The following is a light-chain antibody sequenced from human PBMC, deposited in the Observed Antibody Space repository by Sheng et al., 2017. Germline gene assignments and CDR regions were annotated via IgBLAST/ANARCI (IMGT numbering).Light chain of an antibody. CDR3: SSYTSSSALVV. Sequence: QSALTQPASVSGSPGQSITISCTGTSSDVGTYNLVSWYQQDPGNAPKLMIYDVSYRPSGVSDRFSGSKSGNTASLTISGLQAEDEADYYCSSYTSSSALVVFGTGTKVTVL. CDR2: DVS. J-gene: IGLJ1*01. V-gene: IGLV2-14*02. CDR1: SSDVGTYNL.